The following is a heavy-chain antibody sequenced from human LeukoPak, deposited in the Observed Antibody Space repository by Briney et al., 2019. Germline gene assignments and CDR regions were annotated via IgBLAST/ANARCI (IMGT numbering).Heavy chain of an antibody. D-gene: IGHD2-21*02. CDR3: ARAQEVVTAVPLDY. CDR2: ISYDGSNK. V-gene: IGHV3-30*03. CDR1: GFTFSSHS. Sequence: PGGSLRLSCAASGFTFSSHSMNWVRQAPGKGLEWVAVISYDGSNKYYADSVKGRFTISRDNSKNTLYLQMNSLRAEDTAVYYCARAQEVVTAVPLDYWGQGTLVTVSS. J-gene: IGHJ4*02.